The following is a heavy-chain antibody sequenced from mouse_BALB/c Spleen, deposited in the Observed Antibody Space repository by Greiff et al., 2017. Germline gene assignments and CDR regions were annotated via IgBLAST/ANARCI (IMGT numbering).Heavy chain of an antibody. Sequence: EVKLMESGGGLVQPGGSMKLSCVASGFTFSNYWMNWVRQSPEKGLEWVAEIRLKSNNYATHYAESVKGRFTISRDDSKSSVYLQMNNLRAEDTGIYYCTRSGITYYFDYWGQGTTLTVSS. CDR1: GFTFSNYW. CDR2: IRLKSNNYAT. V-gene: IGHV6-6*02. CDR3: TRSGITYYFDY. J-gene: IGHJ2*01. D-gene: IGHD2-4*01.